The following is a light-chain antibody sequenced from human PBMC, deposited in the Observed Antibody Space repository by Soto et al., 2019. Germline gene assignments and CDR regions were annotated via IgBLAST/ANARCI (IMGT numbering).Light chain of an antibody. V-gene: IGKV1-6*01. CDR2: AAS. Sequence: AIQMTQSPSSLSASVGDRVTITCRASQGIRNDLGWYQQKPGKAPKLLIYAASSLQSGVPSRFSGSGSGTDFTLTISSLQPEDFATYYCLQDYNYPPYTFGQGTKLEI. J-gene: IGKJ2*01. CDR1: QGIRND. CDR3: LQDYNYPPYT.